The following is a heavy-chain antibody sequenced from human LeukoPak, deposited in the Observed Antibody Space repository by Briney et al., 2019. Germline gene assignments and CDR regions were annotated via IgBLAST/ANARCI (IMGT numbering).Heavy chain of an antibody. Sequence: SVKLSRKPSGYPFTSYEVNSVRPAPGQAHERMGWMNPNSGTTGYAPKSQARVTMTTNTSISTAYIELSSLTSADTPVSYCVIDRSSPYNHFDPRGQRTLVTASP. CDR2: MNPNSGTT. CDR3: VIDRSSPYNHFDP. V-gene: IGHV1-8*01. J-gene: IGHJ5*02. D-gene: IGHD6-13*01. CDR1: GYPFTSYE.